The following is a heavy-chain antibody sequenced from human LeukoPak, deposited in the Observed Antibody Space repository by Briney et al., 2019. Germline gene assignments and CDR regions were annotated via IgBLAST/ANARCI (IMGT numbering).Heavy chain of an antibody. V-gene: IGHV4-34*01. J-gene: IGHJ4*02. CDR2: INHRGTT. CDR3: ARAPVDFWSGYNY. D-gene: IGHD3-3*01. CDR1: GDSFSGYY. Sequence: SETLSLTCAVYGDSFSGYYWSWIRQPPGKGLEWIAEINHRGTTHYNPSLKSRVTMSVDTSKNQFSLKLSSVTAADTAVYYCARAPVDFWSGYNYWGQGTLVTVSS.